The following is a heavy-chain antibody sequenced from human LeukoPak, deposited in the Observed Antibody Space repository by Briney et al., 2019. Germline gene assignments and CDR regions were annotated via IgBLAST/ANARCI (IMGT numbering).Heavy chain of an antibody. J-gene: IGHJ4*02. CDR2: IFPGDSDT. CDR3: ASEYCSGGNCYFDY. Sequence: GESLKISCRGSGYSFATYWIGWVRQMPGQGLEWMGIIFPGDSDTRYSPSFQGQVTISADKSISTAYLQWSSLKASDTAIYYCASEYCSGGNCYFDYWGQGTLVTVSS. CDR1: GYSFATYW. D-gene: IGHD2-15*01. V-gene: IGHV5-51*01.